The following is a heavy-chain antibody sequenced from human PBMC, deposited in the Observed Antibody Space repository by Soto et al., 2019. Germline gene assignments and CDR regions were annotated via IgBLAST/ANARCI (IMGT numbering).Heavy chain of an antibody. CDR1: GFTFSNYA. CDR3: AKDHGRATVTTKYYGMDV. CDR2: ISGSVGST. Sequence: PGGSLRLSCAASGFTFSNYAINWVRQSPGKGLEWVSVISGSVGSTYYADSVKGRFTISRDNSKDTLYLQMNSLRAEDTAVYYCAKDHGRATVTTKYYGMDVWGQGTTVTVSS. V-gene: IGHV3-23*01. J-gene: IGHJ6*02. D-gene: IGHD4-17*01.